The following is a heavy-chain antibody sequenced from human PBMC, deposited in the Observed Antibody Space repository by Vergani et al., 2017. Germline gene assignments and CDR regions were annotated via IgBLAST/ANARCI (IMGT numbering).Heavy chain of an antibody. CDR2: IIPIFGTA. D-gene: IGHD5-12*01. Sequence: QVQLVQSGSELKKPGASVKVSCKASGYTFTSYAMNWVRQAPGQGLEWMGGIIPIFGTANYAQKFQGRVTMTTDTSTSTAYMELRSLRSDDTAVYYCARDPGGGAIVATNYYYYGMDVWGQGTTVTVS. CDR3: ARDPGGGAIVATNYYYYGMDV. V-gene: IGHV1-69*06. CDR1: GYTFTSYA. J-gene: IGHJ6*02.